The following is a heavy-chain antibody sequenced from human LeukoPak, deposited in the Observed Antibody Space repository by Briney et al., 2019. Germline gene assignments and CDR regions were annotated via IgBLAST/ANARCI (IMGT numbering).Heavy chain of an antibody. CDR2: IYYDGTT. V-gene: IGHV4-39*01. D-gene: IGHD6-19*01. CDR1: GDSIRSSSYY. Sequence: SETLSLTCTVSGDSIRSSSYYWGWIRQPPGKGLKWIGNIYYDGTTYYNPSLKSRVTMSIETSKNQFSLKLSSVTAADTAVYYCATLIFYTSGWYVANLENNWFDPWGQGTLVTVSS. J-gene: IGHJ5*02. CDR3: ATLIFYTSGWYVANLENNWFDP.